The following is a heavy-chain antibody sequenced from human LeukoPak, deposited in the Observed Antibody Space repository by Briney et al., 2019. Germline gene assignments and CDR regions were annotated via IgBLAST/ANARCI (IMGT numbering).Heavy chain of an antibody. Sequence: PGRSQRLSCAASGFTFSSYAMHWVRQAPGKGLEWVAVISYDGSNKYYADSVKGRFTIPRDNSKNTLYLQMNSLRAEDTAVYYCASRLTYYYDRSGYYMPSPYDYWGQGTMVTVSS. CDR1: GFTFSSYA. CDR2: ISYDGSNK. D-gene: IGHD3-22*01. V-gene: IGHV3-30*04. CDR3: ASRLTYYYDRSGYYMPSPYDY. J-gene: IGHJ4*02.